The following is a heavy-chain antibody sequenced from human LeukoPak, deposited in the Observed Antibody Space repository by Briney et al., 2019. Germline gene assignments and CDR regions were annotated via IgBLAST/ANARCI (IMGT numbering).Heavy chain of an antibody. CDR1: GFTFSSYG. V-gene: IGHV3-30*18. CDR3: AKDRRALYSIAAAGTFDY. J-gene: IGHJ4*02. CDR2: ISYDGSNK. Sequence: GGSLRLSCAASGFTFSSYGMHWVRQAPGKGLEWVAVISYDGSNKYYADSVKGRFTISRDNSKNTLYLRMNSLRAEDTAVYYCAKDRRALYSIAAAGTFDYWDQGTLVTVSS. D-gene: IGHD6-13*01.